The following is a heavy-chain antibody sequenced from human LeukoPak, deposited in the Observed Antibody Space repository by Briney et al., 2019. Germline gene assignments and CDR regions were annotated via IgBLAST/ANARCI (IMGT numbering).Heavy chain of an antibody. V-gene: IGHV1-46*01. CDR3: ARDTASVWYSSGWYEYFQH. CDR1: GYTFTSPY. Sequence: ASVKVSCKASGYTFTSPYMHWVRQAPGQGLEWMGVINPSSGSTSNAQKFQGRVTMTRDTSTSTVYMELSSLRSEDTAVYYCARDTASVWYSSGWYEYFQHWGQGTLVTASS. CDR2: INPSSGST. J-gene: IGHJ1*01. D-gene: IGHD6-19*01.